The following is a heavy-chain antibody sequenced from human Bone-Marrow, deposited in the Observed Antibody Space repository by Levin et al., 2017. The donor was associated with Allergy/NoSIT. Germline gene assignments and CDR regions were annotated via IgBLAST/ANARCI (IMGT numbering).Heavy chain of an antibody. V-gene: IGHV1-46*02. CDR3: ARGHLIVVVPVAIVPPRYGMDV. D-gene: IGHD2-2*02. J-gene: IGHJ6*02. CDR1: GYTFNSHY. CDR2: INPSGGSA. Sequence: ASVKVSCKASGYTFNSHYIHWVRQAPGQGLEWMGIINPSGGSASYAQKFQGRVAMTRDTSTSTVYMEVSSLRSEDTAVYHCARGHLIVVVPVAIVPPRYGMDVWGQGTTVTVSS.